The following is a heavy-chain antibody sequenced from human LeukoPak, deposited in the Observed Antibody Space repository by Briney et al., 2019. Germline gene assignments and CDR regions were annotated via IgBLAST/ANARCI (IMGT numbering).Heavy chain of an antibody. CDR1: GFTFSSYA. Sequence: GGSLRLSCAASGFTFSSYAMHWVRRAPGKGLEWVAVISYDGSNKYYADSVKGRFTISRDNSKNTLYLQMNSLRAEDTAVYYCARGGRYCSGGSCYLNWFDPWGQGTLVTVSS. CDR2: ISYDGSNK. D-gene: IGHD2-15*01. CDR3: ARGGRYCSGGSCYLNWFDP. J-gene: IGHJ5*02. V-gene: IGHV3-30*04.